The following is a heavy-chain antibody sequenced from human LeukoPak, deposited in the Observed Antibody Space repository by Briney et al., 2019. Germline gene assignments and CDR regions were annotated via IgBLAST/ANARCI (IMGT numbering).Heavy chain of an antibody. D-gene: IGHD5-18*01. V-gene: IGHV5-51*01. J-gene: IGHJ6*02. CDR2: IYPGDSDT. CDR3: ASTDTAVADYYGMDV. CDR1: GYSFTSYW. Sequence: GESLKISCKGSGYSFTSYWIGWVRQMPGKGLEWMGIIYPGDSDTRYSPSFQGQVTISADKSIGTAYLQWSSLKASDTAMYYCASTDTAVADYYGMDVWGQGTTVTVSS.